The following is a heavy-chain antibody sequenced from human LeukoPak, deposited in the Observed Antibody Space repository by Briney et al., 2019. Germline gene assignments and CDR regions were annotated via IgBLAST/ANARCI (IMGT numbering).Heavy chain of an antibody. V-gene: IGHV4-39*01. Sequence: SETLSLTCTVSGGSISSSSYYWGWIRQPPGKGLEWIGSIYYSGSTYYNPSLKSRVTISVDTSKNQFSLKLSSVTAADTAVYYCARHYYYDSSGYFNWFGPWGQGTLVTVSS. J-gene: IGHJ5*02. CDR1: GGSISSSSYY. CDR2: IYYSGST. CDR3: ARHYYYDSSGYFNWFGP. D-gene: IGHD3-22*01.